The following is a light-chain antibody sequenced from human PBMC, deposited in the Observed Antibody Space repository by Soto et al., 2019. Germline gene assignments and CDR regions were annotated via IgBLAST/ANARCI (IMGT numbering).Light chain of an antibody. V-gene: IGKV3-11*01. CDR2: DAS. J-gene: IGKJ1*01. CDR1: QSVSTY. CDR3: QQYNNWPRGT. Sequence: EIVLTQSPATLSLSPWEIATLSCRASQSVSTYLAWYQQKPGQAPRLLIYDASTRATGIPARFSGSGSGTDFTLTINRLEPEDFAVYYCQQYNNWPRGTFGQGTKVDIK.